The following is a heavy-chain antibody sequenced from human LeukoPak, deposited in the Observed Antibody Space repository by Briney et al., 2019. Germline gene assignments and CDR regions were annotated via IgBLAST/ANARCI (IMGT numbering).Heavy chain of an antibody. V-gene: IGHV3-74*01. CDR2: IKSDGSST. CDR1: GFTFSTYW. CDR3: ARFYYDSSRGAY. D-gene: IGHD3-22*01. J-gene: IGHJ4*02. Sequence: GGSLRLSCAASGFTFSTYWMHWVRQAPGKGLVWVSRIKSDGSSTSYADSVKGRFTISRDNAKNTVYLQMNSLRDEDTAVYYCARFYYDSSRGAYWDRGTLVTASS.